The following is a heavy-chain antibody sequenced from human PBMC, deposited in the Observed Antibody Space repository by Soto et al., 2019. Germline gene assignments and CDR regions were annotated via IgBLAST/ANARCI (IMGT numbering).Heavy chain of an antibody. Sequence: PVESLKISCKGSGYSFTSYWIGWVRQMPGNGLEWMGIIYPGDSDTRYSPSFQGQVTISADKSISTAYLQWSSLKASDTAMYYCAGGGIAARGSGYYYYGMDVWGQGTTVTVSS. D-gene: IGHD6-6*01. V-gene: IGHV5-51*01. J-gene: IGHJ6*02. CDR3: AGGGIAARGSGYYYYGMDV. CDR1: GYSFTSYW. CDR2: IYPGDSDT.